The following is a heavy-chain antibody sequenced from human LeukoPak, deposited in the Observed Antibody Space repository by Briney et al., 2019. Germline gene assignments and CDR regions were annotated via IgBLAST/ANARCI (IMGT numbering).Heavy chain of an antibody. D-gene: IGHD3-22*01. V-gene: IGHV3-23*01. Sequence: GGSLRLSCAASGFTFSSYAMSWVRQAPGKGLEWVSAISGSGGSTYYADSVKGRFTISRDNSKNTLYLQMNSLRAEDTAVYYCAKATYYYDSSGYRRASYFGYWGQGTLVTVSS. J-gene: IGHJ4*02. CDR2: ISGSGGST. CDR3: AKATYYYDSSGYRRASYFGY. CDR1: GFTFSSYA.